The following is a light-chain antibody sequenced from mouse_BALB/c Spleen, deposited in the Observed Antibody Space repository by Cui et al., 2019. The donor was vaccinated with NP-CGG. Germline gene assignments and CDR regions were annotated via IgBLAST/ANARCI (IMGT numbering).Light chain of an antibody. CDR1: TGAVTTSNY. CDR3: ALWYSNHWV. V-gene: IGLV1*01. Sequence: QAVVTQQSELTTSPGETATPNCRSSTGAVTTSNYANWVQEKPDHLFTGLIGGTNNRAPGVPARFSGSLIGDKAALTITGAQTEDEAIYFCALWYSNHWVFGGGTKLTVL. J-gene: IGLJ1*01. CDR2: GTN.